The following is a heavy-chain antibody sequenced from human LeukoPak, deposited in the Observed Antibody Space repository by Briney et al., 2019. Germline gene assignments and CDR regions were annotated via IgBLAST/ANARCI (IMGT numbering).Heavy chain of an antibody. CDR2: IYTSGST. D-gene: IGHD3-22*01. CDR1: GGSISSYY. Sequence: SETLSLTCTVSGGSISSYYWSWIRQPPGKGLEWIGYIYTSGSTNYNPSLKSRVTISVDTSKNQFSLKLSSVTAADTAVYYCARQEYYYDSSGYYHAWFDPWGQGTLVTVSS. V-gene: IGHV4-4*09. CDR3: ARQEYYYDSSGYYHAWFDP. J-gene: IGHJ5*02.